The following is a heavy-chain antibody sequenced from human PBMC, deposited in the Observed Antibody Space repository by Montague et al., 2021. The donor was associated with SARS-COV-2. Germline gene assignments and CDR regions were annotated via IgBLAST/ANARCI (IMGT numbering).Heavy chain of an antibody. J-gene: IGHJ3*02. V-gene: IGHV3-48*03. CDR1: GFTFSNYD. CDR3: TRDYRSIVGDGLDI. CDR2: ISTSAYTT. Sequence: SLRLSCAASGFTFSNYDMNWVRQAPGKGPEWISYISTSAYTTSYAGSVKGRFTTSRDNGKNSLYLQMNGLRVEDTAVYYCTRDYRSIVGDGLDIWGQGTKVTVSS. D-gene: IGHD3-16*02.